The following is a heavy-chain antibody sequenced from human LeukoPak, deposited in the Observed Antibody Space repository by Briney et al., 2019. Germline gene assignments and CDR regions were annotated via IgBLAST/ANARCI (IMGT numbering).Heavy chain of an antibody. V-gene: IGHV3-21*01. Sequence: PGGSLRLSGAASGLTFSNYNMNWVRQAPGKGLEWVSYISTSSSYIYYADSVKGRFTISRDNAKNSLYLQMNSLRAEDTAVYYCARFIAAPYYFDYWGRGTLVTVSS. CDR3: ARFIAAPYYFDY. CDR1: GLTFSNYN. J-gene: IGHJ4*02. D-gene: IGHD6-13*01. CDR2: ISTSSSYI.